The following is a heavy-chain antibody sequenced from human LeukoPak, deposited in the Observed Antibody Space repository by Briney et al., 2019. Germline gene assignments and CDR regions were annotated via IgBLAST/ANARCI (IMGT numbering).Heavy chain of an antibody. D-gene: IGHD1-26*01. CDR2: INWNGGST. J-gene: IGHJ4*02. V-gene: IGHV3-20*04. Sequence: GGSLRLSCAASGFTFTSYAMSWVRQAPGKGLEWVSGINWNGGSTGYADSVKGRFTISRDNAKNSLYLQMNSLRAEDTALYYCARDGGSYYDDYFDYWGQGTLVTVSS. CDR1: GFTFTSYA. CDR3: ARDGGSYYDDYFDY.